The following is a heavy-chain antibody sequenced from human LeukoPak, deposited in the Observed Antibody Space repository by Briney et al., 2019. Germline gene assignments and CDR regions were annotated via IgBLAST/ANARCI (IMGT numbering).Heavy chain of an antibody. CDR2: IKQDGSEK. CDR3: ARDLGSNRYYMDV. J-gene: IGHJ6*03. D-gene: IGHD2-15*01. V-gene: IGHV3-7*01. Sequence: GGSLRLSCVASGFTFSSYAMSWVRQAPGKGLEWVANIKQDGSEKYYVDSVKGRFTISRDNAKNSLYLQMNSLRAEDTAVYYCARDLGSNRYYMDVWAKGPRSPSP. CDR1: GFTFSSYA.